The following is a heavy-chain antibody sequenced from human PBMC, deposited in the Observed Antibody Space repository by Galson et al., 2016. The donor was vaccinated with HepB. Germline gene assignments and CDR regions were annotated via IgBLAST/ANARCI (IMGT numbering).Heavy chain of an antibody. J-gene: IGHJ5*01. D-gene: IGHD3-9*01. CDR3: ARQPHFELLTGSGLDS. V-gene: IGHV5-51*01. CDR2: IYPGNSDT. Sequence: QSGAEVKKPGESLEISCKGSGSIFTTYWIVWVRQMPGKGLEWMGSIYPGNSDTKYSPSFQGQVTISTDKSINTAHLQWRSLKASDTARYYCARQPHFELLTGSGLDSWGQGTLVLVSS. CDR1: GSIFTTYW.